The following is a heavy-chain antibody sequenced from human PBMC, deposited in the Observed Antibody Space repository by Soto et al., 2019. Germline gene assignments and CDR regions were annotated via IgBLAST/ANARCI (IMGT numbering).Heavy chain of an antibody. D-gene: IGHD6-19*01. CDR2: ISSDGSKK. CDR3: ARDQRQWGGPFDS. J-gene: IGHJ4*02. Sequence: QVQLVESGGGVVQPGRSLRLSCAASGFTFTAYALPWVRQAPGKGLAWVAVISSDGSKKYYAGSVEGRFTISRDNSKNTLYLQMNSRTAGDTAVYYCARDQRQWGGPFDSWGQGTLVTVSS. V-gene: IGHV3-30-3*01. CDR1: GFTFTAYA.